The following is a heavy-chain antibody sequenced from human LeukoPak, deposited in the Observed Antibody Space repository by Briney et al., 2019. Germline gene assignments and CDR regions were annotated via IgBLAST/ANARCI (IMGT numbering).Heavy chain of an antibody. CDR2: IYTSGST. D-gene: IGHD4-17*01. J-gene: IGHJ4*02. Sequence: PSETLSLTCTVSGYSISSGSYYWSWIRQPAGKGLEWIGRIYTSGSTNYNPSLKSRVTISVDTSKNQFSLKLSSVTAADTAVYYCAREGAYGDYVSYSLYWGQGTLVTVSS. CDR1: GYSISSGSYY. V-gene: IGHV4-61*02. CDR3: AREGAYGDYVSYSLY.